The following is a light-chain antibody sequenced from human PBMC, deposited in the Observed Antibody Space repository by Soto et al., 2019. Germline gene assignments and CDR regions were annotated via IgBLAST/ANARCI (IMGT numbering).Light chain of an antibody. CDR3: QQYNNWPQT. CDR2: GAS. V-gene: IGKV3-15*01. Sequence: EIGMRQSPATLSVSPGERATLSCRASQSVSSNLAWYQQKPGQAPRLLIYGASTRATGIPARFSGSGSGTEFTLTISSLQSEDFAVYYCQQYNNWPQTFGQGTKVEIK. J-gene: IGKJ1*01. CDR1: QSVSSN.